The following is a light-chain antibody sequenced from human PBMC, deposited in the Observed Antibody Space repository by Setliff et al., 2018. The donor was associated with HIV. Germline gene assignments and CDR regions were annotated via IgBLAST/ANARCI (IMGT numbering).Light chain of an antibody. CDR3: QSYDNRLSYV. CDR1: SSNIGTGYD. J-gene: IGLJ1*01. Sequence: QSVLTQPPSVSGAPGQGVTISCTGSSSNIGTGYDVHWYQQLPGRAPKLLIYGNTNRPSGVPDRFSGSKSGTSASLAITGLQAEDEADYYCQSYDNRLSYVFGTGTKVTVL. CDR2: GNT. V-gene: IGLV1-40*01.